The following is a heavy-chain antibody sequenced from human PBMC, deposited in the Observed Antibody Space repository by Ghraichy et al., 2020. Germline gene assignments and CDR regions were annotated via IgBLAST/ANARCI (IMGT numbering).Heavy chain of an antibody. CDR3: ARRGRGYSLVYYGLDV. J-gene: IGHJ6*02. V-gene: IGHV4-59*08. CDR1: GRSIRGHY. Sequence: SETLSLICTVSGRSIRGHYWSWIRQPPGKGLEWIGYVHYTGNTDYSPSIKSRATISLDTPRNLFSLTLTSVNAADTAVYYCARRGRGYSLVYYGLDVWGQGTTVTVSS. D-gene: IGHD5-18*01. CDR2: VHYTGNT.